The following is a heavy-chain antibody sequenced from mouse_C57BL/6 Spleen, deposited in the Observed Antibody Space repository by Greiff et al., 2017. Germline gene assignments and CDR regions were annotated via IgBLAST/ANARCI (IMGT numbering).Heavy chain of an antibody. Sequence: QVQLQQPGAELVRPGSSVKLSCKASGYTFTSYWMDWVKQRPGQGLEWIGNIYPSDSETHYNQKFKDKATLTVDKSSSPAYMQLSSLTSEDSAGYYCARDGYHFDYWGQGTTLTVSS. V-gene: IGHV1-61*01. J-gene: IGHJ2*01. CDR3: ARDGYHFDY. D-gene: IGHD2-3*01. CDR1: GYTFTSYW. CDR2: IYPSDSET.